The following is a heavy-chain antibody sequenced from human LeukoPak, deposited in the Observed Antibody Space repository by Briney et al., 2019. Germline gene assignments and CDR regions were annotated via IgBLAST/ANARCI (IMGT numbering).Heavy chain of an antibody. D-gene: IGHD2-21*02. Sequence: GGSLRVSCAASGFTFNTYAMSWVRRAPGKGLEWVSSNSGSGGSTYYADSVEGRFTISRDNSKNTLYLQMNSLRAEDTAVYYCAKRGLGDREAFDIWGQGTMVTVSS. V-gene: IGHV3-23*01. CDR3: AKRGLGDREAFDI. CDR1: GFTFNTYA. J-gene: IGHJ3*02. CDR2: NSGSGGST.